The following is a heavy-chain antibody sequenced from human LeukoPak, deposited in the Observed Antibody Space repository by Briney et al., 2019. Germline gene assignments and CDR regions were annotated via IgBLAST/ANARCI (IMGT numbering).Heavy chain of an antibody. CDR3: ARGYSSGIDY. J-gene: IGHJ4*02. CDR2: TYYRSKWYN. CDR1: GDSVSSNSAA. Sequence: SQTLSLTFAISGDSVSSNSAAWNWIRQSPSRGLEWLGRTYYRSKWYNDYAVSMRSRVSINPDTSKNQFSLQLNSVTPEDTAVYYCARGYSSGIDYWGQGTLVTVSS. V-gene: IGHV6-1*01. D-gene: IGHD6-19*01.